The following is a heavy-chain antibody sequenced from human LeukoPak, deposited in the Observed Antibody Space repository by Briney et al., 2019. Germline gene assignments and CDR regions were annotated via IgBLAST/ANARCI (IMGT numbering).Heavy chain of an antibody. CDR2: IKQDGSEK. Sequence: GGSPRLSCAASGFTFNSYWMTWVRQAPGKGLEWVANIKQDGSEKYYVDSVKGRFTISRDNAKNSLYLQMNSLRAEDTAVYYCARENYGSGSCLDYWGQGTLVTVSS. J-gene: IGHJ4*02. CDR3: ARENYGSGSCLDY. D-gene: IGHD3-10*01. V-gene: IGHV3-7*01. CDR1: GFTFNSYW.